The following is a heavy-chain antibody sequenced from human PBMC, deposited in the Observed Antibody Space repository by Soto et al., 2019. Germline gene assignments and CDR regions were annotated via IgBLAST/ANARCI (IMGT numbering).Heavy chain of an antibody. Sequence: GGSLRLSCAASGFTFSSYSMNWVRQAPGKGLEWVSSISSSSSYIYYADSVKGRFTISRDNAKNSLYLQMNSLRAEDTAVYYCARAGVGCSGGSCYNAFDIWGQGTMVTVSS. V-gene: IGHV3-21*01. CDR3: ARAGVGCSGGSCYNAFDI. CDR2: ISSSSSYI. J-gene: IGHJ3*02. CDR1: GFTFSSYS. D-gene: IGHD2-15*01.